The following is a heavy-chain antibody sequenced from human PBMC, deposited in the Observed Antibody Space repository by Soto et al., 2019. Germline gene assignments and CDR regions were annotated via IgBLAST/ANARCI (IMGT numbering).Heavy chain of an antibody. Sequence: QVQLVQSGAEVKKPGSSVKVSCKASGGTFSSYSINWVRQAPGQGLEWKGESIPIFGTANYAQKFQGRVTITADESTSTAYMELSSLRSEDTAVYYCARDGGRHSGGIDYWGQGTLVTVSS. CDR2: SIPIFGTA. CDR1: GGTFSSYS. CDR3: ARDGGRHSGGIDY. V-gene: IGHV1-69*01. J-gene: IGHJ4*02. D-gene: IGHD1-26*01.